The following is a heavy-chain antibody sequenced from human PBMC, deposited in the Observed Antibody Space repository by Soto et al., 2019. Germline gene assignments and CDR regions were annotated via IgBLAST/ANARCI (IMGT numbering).Heavy chain of an antibody. CDR2: INHSGST. D-gene: IGHD6-13*01. CDR3: ARVGYSREFDP. CDR1: GGSFSGYY. Sequence: PSETLSLTCAVYGGSFSGYYWSWIRQPPGKGLEWIGEINHSGSTNYNPSLKSRVTISVDTSKNQFSLKLSSVTAADTAVYYCARVGYSREFDPWGQGTLVTAPQ. V-gene: IGHV4-34*01. J-gene: IGHJ5*02.